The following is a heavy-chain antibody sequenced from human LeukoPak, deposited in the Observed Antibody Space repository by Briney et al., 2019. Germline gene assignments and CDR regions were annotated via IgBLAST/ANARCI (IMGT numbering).Heavy chain of an antibody. D-gene: IGHD4-17*01. CDR1: GFIFSGSG. CDR3: AKDPLYYGDSSAFFDY. Sequence: GGSLRLSCAASGFIFSGSGMHWVRQAPGKGLEWVAVISYDGSNKYYADSVKGRFTISRDNSKNTLYLQMNSLRAEDTAVYYCAKDPLYYGDSSAFFDYWGQGTLVTVSS. V-gene: IGHV3-30*18. J-gene: IGHJ4*02. CDR2: ISYDGSNK.